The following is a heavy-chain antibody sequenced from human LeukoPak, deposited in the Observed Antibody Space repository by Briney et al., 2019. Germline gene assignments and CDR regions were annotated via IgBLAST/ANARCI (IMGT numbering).Heavy chain of an antibody. J-gene: IGHJ4*02. Sequence: HSGRSLRLSCAASGFTFSSYAMHWVRQAPGKGLEWVAVIWYDGSNKYYADSVKGRFTISRDNSKNTLYLQMNSLRAEDTAVYYCAKDEDYGGNHYYFDYWGQGTLVTVSS. V-gene: IGHV3-30*04. CDR2: IWYDGSNK. D-gene: IGHD4-23*01. CDR3: AKDEDYGGNHYYFDY. CDR1: GFTFSSYA.